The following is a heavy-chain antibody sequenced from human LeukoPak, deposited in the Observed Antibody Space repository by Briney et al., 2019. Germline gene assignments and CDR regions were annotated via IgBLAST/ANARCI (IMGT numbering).Heavy chain of an antibody. D-gene: IGHD5-24*01. CDR2: IKSKTDGGTT. J-gene: IGHJ4*02. Sequence: NAGGSLRLSCAASGFTFSNAWMSWVRQAPGKGLEWVGRIKSKTDGGTTDYAAPVKGRFTISRDDSKNTLYLQMNGLKTEDTAVYYCTTDGYMYYFDYWGQGTLVTVSS. CDR3: TTDGYMYYFDY. CDR1: GFTFSNAW. V-gene: IGHV3-15*01.